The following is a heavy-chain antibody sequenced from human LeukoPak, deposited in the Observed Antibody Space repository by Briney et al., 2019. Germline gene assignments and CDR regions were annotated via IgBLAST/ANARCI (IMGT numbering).Heavy chain of an antibody. D-gene: IGHD1-26*01. J-gene: IGHJ4*02. CDR3: LVGIDY. V-gene: IGHV3-33*05. CDR1: GFTINNQA. Sequence: GGSLRLSCAVSGFTINNQAMHWVRQVPGKGLEWVAVISYDGSKKYYGDSVRGRFTISRDNSKNTLYLQMNSLRAEDTAVYYCLVGIDYWGQGTLVTVSS. CDR2: ISYDGSKK.